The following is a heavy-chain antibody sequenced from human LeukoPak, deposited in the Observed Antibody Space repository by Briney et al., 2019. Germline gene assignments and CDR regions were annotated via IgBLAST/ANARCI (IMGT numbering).Heavy chain of an antibody. CDR3: AKDPASGGFDI. J-gene: IGHJ3*02. CDR2: LNWNSGGI. D-gene: IGHD1-1*01. Sequence: GGSLRLSCAASGFTFDDYAMHWVRQAPGKGLEWVSGLNWNSGGIVYADSVKGRFTISRDNSKNTLYLQMKSLRAEDTALYFCAKDPASGGFDIWGQGTMVTVSS. V-gene: IGHV3-9*01. CDR1: GFTFDDYA.